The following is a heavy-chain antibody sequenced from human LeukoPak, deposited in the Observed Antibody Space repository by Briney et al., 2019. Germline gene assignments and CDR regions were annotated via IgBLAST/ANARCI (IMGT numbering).Heavy chain of an antibody. Sequence: GGSLRLSCAASGLTFSSYAMSWVRQAPGKGLEWVSAISGSGGSTYYADSVKGRFTISRDNSKNTLYLQMNSLRAEDTAVYYCAKSMPIVVVPAARYPDYWGQGTLVTVSS. CDR1: GLTFSSYA. V-gene: IGHV3-23*01. J-gene: IGHJ4*02. D-gene: IGHD2-2*01. CDR2: ISGSGGST. CDR3: AKSMPIVVVPAARYPDY.